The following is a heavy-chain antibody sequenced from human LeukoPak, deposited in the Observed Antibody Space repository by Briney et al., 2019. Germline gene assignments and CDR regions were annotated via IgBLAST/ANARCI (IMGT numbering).Heavy chain of an antibody. CDR2: INHSGST. CDR1: GGSFSGYY. J-gene: IGHJ4*02. D-gene: IGHD5-24*01. CDR3: AFSIRDGYYFDY. V-gene: IGHV4-34*01. Sequence: PSETLSLTCAVYGGSFSGYYWSWIRQPPGKGLEWIGEINHSGSTNYNPSLKSRVTISVDTSKNQFSLKLSSVTAADTAVYYWAFSIRDGYYFDYWGQGTLVTVSS.